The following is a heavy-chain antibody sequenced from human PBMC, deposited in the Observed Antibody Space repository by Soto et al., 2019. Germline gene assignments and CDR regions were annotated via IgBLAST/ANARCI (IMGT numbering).Heavy chain of an antibody. Sequence: SETLSPTCTVSGGSISSGGYYWSWIRQHPGKGLEWIGYIYYSGSTYYNPSLKSRVTISVDTSKNQFSLKLSSVTAADTAVYYCARDLKSSLGGMDVWGQGTTVTVSS. J-gene: IGHJ6*02. CDR2: IYYSGST. CDR3: ARDLKSSLGGMDV. V-gene: IGHV4-31*03. CDR1: GGSISSGGYY.